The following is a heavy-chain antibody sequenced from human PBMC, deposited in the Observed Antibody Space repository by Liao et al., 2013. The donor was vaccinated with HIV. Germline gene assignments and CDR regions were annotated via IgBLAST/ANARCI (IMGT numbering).Heavy chain of an antibody. Sequence: QVQLQQWGAGLLKPSETLSLTCAVYGGSFSGYYWSWIRQPPGKGLEWIGEINHSGSTNYNPSLKSRVTISVDTSKNQFSLKLSSVTAADTAVYYCARDPNFWSGPGYWGQGNPGSPSPQ. V-gene: IGHV4-34*01. CDR3: ARDPNFWSGPGY. J-gene: IGHJ4*02. CDR2: INHSGST. D-gene: IGHD3-3*01. CDR1: GGSFSGYY.